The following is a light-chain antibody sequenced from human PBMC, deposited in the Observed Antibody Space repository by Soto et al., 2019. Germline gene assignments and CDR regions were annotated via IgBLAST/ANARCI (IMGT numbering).Light chain of an antibody. CDR1: SSNIGSNT. CDR3: GAYEDSMTVYV. Sequence: QSALTQPPSASGTPGQRVTISCSGSSSNIGSNTVNWYQQLPGTAPKLLIYSNNQRPSGVPDRFSGSKSGTSASLAISGLQAEDEADYYCGAYEDSMTVYVFGTGTKVTVL. J-gene: IGLJ1*01. CDR2: SNN. V-gene: IGLV1-44*01.